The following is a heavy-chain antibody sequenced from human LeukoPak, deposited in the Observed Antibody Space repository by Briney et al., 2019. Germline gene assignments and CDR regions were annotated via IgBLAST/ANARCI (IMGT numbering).Heavy chain of an antibody. CDR2: IYRSSNGETT. CDR3: TTYRSGSCPF. V-gene: IGHV3-15*01. J-gene: IGHJ4*02. CDR1: GITFSNAC. Sequence: PGGSLRLSCAASGITFSNACMTGVPQAPRKGLEWVVRIYRSSNGETTDYGAPVKDRFNMSRNHTKNTIYLQIDRLKTEDTAVYYCTTYRSGSCPFWGQGTLVTVSS. D-gene: IGHD6-19*01.